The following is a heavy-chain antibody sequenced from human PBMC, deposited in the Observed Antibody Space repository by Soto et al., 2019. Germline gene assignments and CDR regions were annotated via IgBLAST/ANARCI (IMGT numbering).Heavy chain of an antibody. J-gene: IGHJ4*02. CDR3: AIGYYSKKFDY. CDR1: GFSFSDYE. V-gene: IGHV3-48*03. CDR2: SSRSGSTI. Sequence: EVHLVESGGGVVQPGGSLRLSCAASGFSFSDYEMNWVRQAPGKGLEWVSYSSRSGSTIEYADSVKGRFTISRDYAKTSLYLQKNRLSVEDTAVYYCAIGYYSKKFDYWGQGTLVTVSS. D-gene: IGHD3-22*01.